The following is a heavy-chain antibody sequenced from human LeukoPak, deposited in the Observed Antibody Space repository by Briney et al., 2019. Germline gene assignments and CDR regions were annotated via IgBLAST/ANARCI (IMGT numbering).Heavy chain of an antibody. Sequence: GASVKVSCKASGYTFISYSINWVRQAPGQGLEWMGWINPNTGNPAYAQDFTGRFVFSLDTSISTAYLQISSLKAEDTAVYYCARGDYGDYEGYWGQGTLVTVST. J-gene: IGHJ4*02. CDR2: INPNTGNP. CDR3: ARGDYGDYEGY. CDR1: GYTFISYS. V-gene: IGHV7-4-1*02. D-gene: IGHD4-17*01.